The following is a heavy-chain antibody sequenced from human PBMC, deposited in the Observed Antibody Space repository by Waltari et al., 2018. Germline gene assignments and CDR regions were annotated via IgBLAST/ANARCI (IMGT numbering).Heavy chain of an antibody. CDR2: INHSGST. D-gene: IGHD2-15*01. CDR3: AREEVYCSGGSCYSLYGWFDT. CDR1: GGSFSGYY. J-gene: IGHJ5*02. V-gene: IGHV4-34*01. Sequence: QEQLQQWGAGLLKPSETLSLTCAVYGGSFSGYYWSWIRQPPGKGLEWIGEINHSGSTNYNPSLKSRVTRSVDTSKNQCSLKLSSVTAADTAVYYCAREEVYCSGGSCYSLYGWFDTWGQGTLVTVSS.